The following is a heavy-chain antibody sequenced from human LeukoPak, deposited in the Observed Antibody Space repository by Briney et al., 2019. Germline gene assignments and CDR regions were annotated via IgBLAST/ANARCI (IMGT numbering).Heavy chain of an antibody. V-gene: IGHV3-48*03. CDR2: ISSSGDAT. CDR1: GFTFSDYE. D-gene: IGHD4-23*01. J-gene: IGHJ5*02. CDR3: ARGNSGFDP. Sequence: GGSLRLSCVASGFTFSDYEMNWMRQAPGKGLEWLSYISSSGDATYYTDSVKGRFTTSRDNAKNSLYLQMNSLRADDTALYYCARGNSGFDPWGQGTLVTVSS.